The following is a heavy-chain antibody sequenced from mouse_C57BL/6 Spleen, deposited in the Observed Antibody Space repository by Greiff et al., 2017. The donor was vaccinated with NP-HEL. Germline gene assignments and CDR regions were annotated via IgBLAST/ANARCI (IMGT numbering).Heavy chain of an antibody. CDR2: INPYNGGT. Sequence: EVQLQQSGPVLVKPGASVKMSCKASGYTFTDYYMNWVKQSHGKSLEWIGVINPYNGGTSYNQKFKGKATLTVDKSSSTAYMELNSLTSEDSAVYYCARRGNDPHFDYWGQGTTLTVSS. CDR1: GYTFTDYY. V-gene: IGHV1-19*01. J-gene: IGHJ2*01. CDR3: ARRGNDPHFDY.